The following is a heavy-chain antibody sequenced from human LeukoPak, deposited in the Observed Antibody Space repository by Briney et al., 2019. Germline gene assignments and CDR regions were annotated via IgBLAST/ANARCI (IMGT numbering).Heavy chain of an antibody. CDR2: VRDRANSYAT. D-gene: IGHD3-9*01. CDR1: GFSFSDSP. CDR3: TRQRPQTGTFDY. Sequence: YPGGSLRLSCAASGFSFSDSPMHWVRQASGKGLEWVGRVRDRANSYATGYAASVEGRFTISRDDSENTAYLQMNSLIIEGTAVYYCTRQRPQTGTFDYWGQGVLVTVSS. J-gene: IGHJ4*02. V-gene: IGHV3-73*01.